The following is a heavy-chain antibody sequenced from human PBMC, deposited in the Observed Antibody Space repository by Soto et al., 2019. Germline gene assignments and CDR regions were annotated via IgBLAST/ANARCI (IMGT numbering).Heavy chain of an antibody. V-gene: IGHV3-53*01. CDR3: ASWHLQEHAYDV. J-gene: IGHJ3*01. D-gene: IGHD4-4*01. Sequence: DVQLVESGGGLIQPGASLRLSCAAFGLTVSGKKYMAWVRQAPGKGLEWVSGLYDVDGTYYADSVKGRFTTSGDSSKTIVYLQMDSLRPDDTAVYYCASWHLQEHAYDVWGQGTTVTVSS. CDR2: LYDVDGT. CDR1: GLTVSGKKY.